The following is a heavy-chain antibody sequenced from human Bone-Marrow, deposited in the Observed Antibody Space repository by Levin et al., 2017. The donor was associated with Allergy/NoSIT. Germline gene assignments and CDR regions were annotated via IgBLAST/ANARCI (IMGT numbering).Heavy chain of an antibody. J-gene: IGHJ4*02. CDR1: GFTFSSYP. V-gene: IGHV3-33*01. CDR3: ARDHPTAMDY. CDR2: IWYDGSNK. Sequence: PGESLKISCAASGFTFSSYPMHWVRQAPGKGLDWVAVIWYDGSNKHYADSVKGRFTISRDNSKNTLYLQMNSLRAEDTAVYYCARDHPTAMDYWGQGTLVTVSS.